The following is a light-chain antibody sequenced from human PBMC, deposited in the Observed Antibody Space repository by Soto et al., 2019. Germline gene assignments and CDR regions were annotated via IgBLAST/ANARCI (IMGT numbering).Light chain of an antibody. Sequence: EIVLTQSPGTLSLSPGERATLSCRASQSVSSSYLAWYQQKPGQAPRLLIYGASSRVTGIPDRFSGSGSGTDFTLTISRREPENFAVYYCQQYGSSPIFTVGPGTKVDI. V-gene: IGKV3-20*01. CDR1: QSVSSSY. J-gene: IGKJ3*01. CDR2: GAS. CDR3: QQYGSSPIFT.